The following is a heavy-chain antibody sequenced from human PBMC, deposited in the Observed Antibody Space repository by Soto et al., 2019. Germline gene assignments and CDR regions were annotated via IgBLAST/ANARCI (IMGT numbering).Heavy chain of an antibody. V-gene: IGHV4-34*01. J-gene: IGHJ2*01. CDR2: INNGGSS. CDR3: ARVGVECYNQNSDSVL. Sequence: QVHLQQWGAGLLKPSETLSLTCAVYGGSFSGYYWSWIRQPPGKGLEWIGEINNGGSSNYNPSFNPRDSVPVITADKQFTPKLATVPASEMPVFYCARVGVECYNQNSDSVLCGRDPQLSVCS. CDR1: GGSFSGYY. D-gene: IGHD1-1*01.